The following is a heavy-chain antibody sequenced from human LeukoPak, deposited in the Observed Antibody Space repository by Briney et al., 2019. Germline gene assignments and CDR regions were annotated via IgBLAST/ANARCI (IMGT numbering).Heavy chain of an antibody. J-gene: IGHJ5*02. Sequence: ASVKVSCKASGGTFSSYAISWVRQAPGQGLEWMGGIIPIFGTANYAQKFQGRVTITTDESTSTAYMELSSLRSEDTAVYYCASRSTGGYSGYDFWFDPWGQGTLVTVSS. CDR1: GGTFSSYA. V-gene: IGHV1-69*05. CDR3: ASRSTGGYSGYDFWFDP. D-gene: IGHD5-12*01. CDR2: IIPIFGTA.